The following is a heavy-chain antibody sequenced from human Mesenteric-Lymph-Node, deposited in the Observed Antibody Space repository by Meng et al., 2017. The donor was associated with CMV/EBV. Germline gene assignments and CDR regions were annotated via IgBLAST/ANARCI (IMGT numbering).Heavy chain of an antibody. Sequence: SETLSLTCTVSGGSVSSGSYYWSWIRQPPGKGLECIGYIYYSGSTNYNPSLKSRVTISVDTSKNQFSLKLSSVTAADTAVYYCARYCSSTSCYHDAFDIWGQGTMVTVSS. D-gene: IGHD2-2*01. V-gene: IGHV4-61*01. J-gene: IGHJ3*02. CDR1: GGSVSSGSYY. CDR2: IYYSGST. CDR3: ARYCSSTSCYHDAFDI.